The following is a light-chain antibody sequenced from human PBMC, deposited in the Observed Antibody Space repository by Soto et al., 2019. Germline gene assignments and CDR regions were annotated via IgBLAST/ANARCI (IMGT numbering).Light chain of an antibody. J-gene: IGLJ3*02. Sequence: SYELTQPPSVSVAPGKTASVACGGSNIGSKSVHWYQKKSGQAPVLVMYYDSDRPSGIPERFSGSNSGNPATLTTSRVDAGDGATNYSQVWKFSTGHVVFGEGTKLPV. CDR2: YDS. CDR3: QVWKFSTGHVV. CDR1: NIGSKS. V-gene: IGLV3-21*01.